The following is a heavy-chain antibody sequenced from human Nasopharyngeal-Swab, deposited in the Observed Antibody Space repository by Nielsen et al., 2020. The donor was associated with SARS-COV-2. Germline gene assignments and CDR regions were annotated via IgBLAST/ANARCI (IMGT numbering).Heavy chain of an antibody. CDR2: IYYSGST. CDR1: GASDSIRSYY. V-gene: IGHV4-59*08. J-gene: IGHJ3*02. CDR3: ARHTVSRAFDI. D-gene: IGHD4-17*01. Sequence: SETLSLTCTISGASDSIRSYYWSWIRQPPGKGLEWIGYIYYSGSTNYNPSLKSRVTLLIDTSKIQFSLKLSSVTAADTAVYHCARHTVSRAFDIWGQGTMVTVSS.